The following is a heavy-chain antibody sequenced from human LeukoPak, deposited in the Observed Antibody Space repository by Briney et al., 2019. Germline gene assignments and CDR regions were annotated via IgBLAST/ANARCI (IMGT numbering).Heavy chain of an antibody. CDR3: AGGGRWLQF. J-gene: IGHJ4*02. V-gene: IGHV3-7*04. CDR2: IKQDGSEK. CDR1: GFMFSSYW. D-gene: IGHD5-24*01. Sequence: GGSLRLSCAASGFMFSSYWKSWVRQAPGKGLEWVANIKQDGSEKYYVDSVKGRFTISRDNAKNSLYLQMNSLRAEDTAVYYCAGGGRWLQFWGQGTLVTVSS.